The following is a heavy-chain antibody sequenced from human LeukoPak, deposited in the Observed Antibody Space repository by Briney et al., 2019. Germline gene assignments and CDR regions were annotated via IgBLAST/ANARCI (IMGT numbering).Heavy chain of an antibody. CDR2: INPNSGGT. J-gene: IGHJ4*02. D-gene: IGHD1-26*01. V-gene: IGHV1-2*02. Sequence: ASVKVSCKASGYTFTGYYMPWGRQALGQGLEWMGWINPNSGGTNYAQKFQGRVTMTRDTSISTAYMELSRLRSDDTAVYYCARGMVGATVFFDYWGQGALVTVSS. CDR3: ARGMVGATVFFDY. CDR1: GYTFTGYY.